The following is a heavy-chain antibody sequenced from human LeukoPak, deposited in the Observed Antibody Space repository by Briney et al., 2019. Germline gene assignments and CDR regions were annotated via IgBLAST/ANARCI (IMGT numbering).Heavy chain of an antibody. J-gene: IGHJ4*02. D-gene: IGHD6-19*01. CDR1: GFTFSSYS. V-gene: IGHV3-21*01. Sequence: GGSLRLSCAASGFTFSSYSMNWVRQAPGKGLEWVSSISSSSSYIYYADSEKGRFTISRDNAKNSLYLQMNSLRAEDTAVYYCATEYSSGWYSGSFGDYWGQGTLVTVSS. CDR2: ISSSSSYI. CDR3: ATEYSSGWYSGSFGDY.